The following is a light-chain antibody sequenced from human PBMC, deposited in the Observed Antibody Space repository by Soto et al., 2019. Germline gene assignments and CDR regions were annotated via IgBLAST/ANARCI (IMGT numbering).Light chain of an antibody. CDR1: QSISGW. J-gene: IGKJ1*01. Sequence: DIQMTQSPSTLSTSVGDRVTITCRGSQSISGWLAWYQQKPGKAPKLLIYDASSLESGVPSRFSGSGSGAEFTLTISSLQSDDFATYYCQQYNSYPWTFGLGTKVEIK. CDR2: DAS. V-gene: IGKV1-5*01. CDR3: QQYNSYPWT.